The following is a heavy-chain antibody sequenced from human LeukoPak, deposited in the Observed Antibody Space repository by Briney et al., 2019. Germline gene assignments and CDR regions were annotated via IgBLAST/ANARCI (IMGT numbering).Heavy chain of an antibody. CDR2: IYSGGST. CDR1: GFTFSSYN. V-gene: IGHV3-53*01. J-gene: IGHJ6*02. CDR3: AVYYYGMDV. Sequence: GGSLRLSCAASGFTFSSYNMNWVRQAPGKGLEWVSVIYSGGSTYYADSVKGRFTISRDNSKNTLDLQMNSLRAEDTAVYYCAVYYYGMDVWGQGTTVTVSS.